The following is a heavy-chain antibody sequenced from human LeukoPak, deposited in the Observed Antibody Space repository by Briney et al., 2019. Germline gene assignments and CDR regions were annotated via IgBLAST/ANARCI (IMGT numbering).Heavy chain of an antibody. Sequence: SVKVSCKASGGIFSSYAISWVRQAPGQGLEWMGGIIPIFGTANYAQKFQGRVTITADESTSTAYMELSSLRSEDTAVYYCASGGRFRELQVDYWGQGTLVTVSS. D-gene: IGHD3-10*01. CDR1: GGIFSSYA. J-gene: IGHJ4*02. CDR3: ASGGRFRELQVDY. CDR2: IIPIFGTA. V-gene: IGHV1-69*13.